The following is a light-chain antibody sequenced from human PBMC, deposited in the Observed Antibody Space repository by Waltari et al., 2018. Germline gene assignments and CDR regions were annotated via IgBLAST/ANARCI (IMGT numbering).Light chain of an antibody. J-gene: IGLJ1*01. CDR3: CSHAGSDTPYV. CDR1: SSDVGGPNF. CDR2: EVT. Sequence: QSALTQPPSASGSPGQPVTTPCTGTSSDVGGPNFLSWYQQHPGKAPKVIIYEVTKRPSGVPDRFSGSKSGNTASLTVSGLQTEDEADYYCCSHAGSDTPYVFGTGTTVTVL. V-gene: IGLV2-8*01.